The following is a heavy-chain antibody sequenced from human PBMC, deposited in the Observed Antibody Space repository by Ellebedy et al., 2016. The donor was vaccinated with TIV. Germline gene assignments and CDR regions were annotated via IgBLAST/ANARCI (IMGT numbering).Heavy chain of an antibody. J-gene: IGHJ3*02. Sequence: PGGSLRLSCAASGFTVSSKYMTWVRQAPGKGLEWVSVIYSGGSTFYADSVKGRFVISRDNSKNTLYLQMNSLRAEDTAVYYCAKGDSALDIWGQGTMVTVSS. CDR3: AKGDSALDI. D-gene: IGHD2-21*01. V-gene: IGHV3-66*01. CDR2: IYSGGST. CDR1: GFTVSSKY.